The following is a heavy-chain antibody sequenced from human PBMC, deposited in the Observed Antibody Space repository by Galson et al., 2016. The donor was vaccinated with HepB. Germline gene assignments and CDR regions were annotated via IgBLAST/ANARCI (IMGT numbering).Heavy chain of an antibody. V-gene: IGHV4-31*03. Sequence: TLSLTCTVSGYSISSGGYYWSWIRQHPGKGLEWIGYIYYSGDTDYNPSPQSRVSISVDTFRNQFSLEVNSVTASDTAVYDCARASIPIFGWFDPWGLGIPVIVSS. CDR1: GYSISSGGYY. J-gene: IGHJ5*02. CDR2: IYYSGDT. CDR3: ARASIPIFGWFDP. D-gene: IGHD3-3*01.